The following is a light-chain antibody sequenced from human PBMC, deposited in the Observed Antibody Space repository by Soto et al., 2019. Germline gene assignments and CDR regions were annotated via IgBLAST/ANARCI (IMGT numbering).Light chain of an antibody. CDR1: QNVYRY. CDR2: DAS. CDR3: QQRADWPWT. Sequence: EIVLTQSPATLSLSPGEGATLSCRASQNVYRYVAWYQHKPGQAPRLLIYDASYRATDVPARFSGGGSGTDFPLTISSLDPDDFAVYYCQQRADWPWTFGQGTKVEVK. J-gene: IGKJ1*01. V-gene: IGKV3-11*01.